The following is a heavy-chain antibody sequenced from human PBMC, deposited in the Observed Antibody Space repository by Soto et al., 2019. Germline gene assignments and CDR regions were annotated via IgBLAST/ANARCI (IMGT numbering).Heavy chain of an antibody. J-gene: IGHJ6*02. Sequence: PGGSLRLSCAASGFTFSSYSMNWVRQAPGKGLEWVSYISSSSSTIYYADSVKGRFTISRDNAKNSLYLQMNSLRAEDTAVYYCARFGCSGGSCYHDYYYYYYGMDVWGQGTTVTVSS. CDR1: GFTFSSYS. D-gene: IGHD2-15*01. CDR3: ARFGCSGGSCYHDYYYYYYGMDV. V-gene: IGHV3-48*01. CDR2: ISSSSSTI.